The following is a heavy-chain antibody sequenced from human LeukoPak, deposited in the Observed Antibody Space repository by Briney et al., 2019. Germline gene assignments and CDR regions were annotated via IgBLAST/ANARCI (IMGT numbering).Heavy chain of an antibody. V-gene: IGHV3-30*18. D-gene: IGHD1-26*01. CDR2: ISYDGSNK. CDR3: AKEWVRTCFFED. J-gene: IGHJ4*02. Sequence: GGSLRLSCAAPGFTFSSYGMHWVRQASGKGLEWVAVISYDGSNKYYADSVKGRFTISRDNSKNMLYLQMNSLRAEDTAVYYCAKEWVRTCFFEDWGQGTLVTVSS. CDR1: GFTFSSYG.